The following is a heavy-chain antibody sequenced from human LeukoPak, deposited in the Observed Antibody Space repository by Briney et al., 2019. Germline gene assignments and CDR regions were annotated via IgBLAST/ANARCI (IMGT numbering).Heavy chain of an antibody. J-gene: IGHJ4*02. CDR1: GYTFTTYD. V-gene: IGHV1-8*01. CDR3: ARDSSGMVDTASVY. CDR2: MNPNSGNT. Sequence: ASVKVSCKASGYTFTTYDINWVRQATGQGLEWMGWMNPNSGNTGYAQKLQGRVTMTTDASTSTAYMELRSLRSDDTAVYYCARDSSGMVDTASVYWGQGTLVTVSS. D-gene: IGHD1-26*01.